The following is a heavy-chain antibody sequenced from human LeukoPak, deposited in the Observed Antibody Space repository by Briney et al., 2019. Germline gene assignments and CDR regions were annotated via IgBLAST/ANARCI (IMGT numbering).Heavy chain of an antibody. J-gene: IGHJ4*02. D-gene: IGHD6-19*01. CDR2: IYYSGST. V-gene: IGHV4-59*11. CDR3: TEVGDIRGWYAYFDY. Sequence: PSETLLLGLSVSGDSLRIQLWTRVRQPPGKGLEWIGYIYYSGSTNYNPSLKSRVTTTVDTSTNHYSLKLSSVTAADTAVYYCTEVGDIRGWYAYFDYWGQGTLVTVSS. CDR1: GDSLRIQL.